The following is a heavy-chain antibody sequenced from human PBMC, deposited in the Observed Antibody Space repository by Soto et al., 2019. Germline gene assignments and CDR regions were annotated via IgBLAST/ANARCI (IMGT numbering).Heavy chain of an antibody. V-gene: IGHV3-74*01. D-gene: IGHD2-21*01. CDR3: VRGVNPFDI. Sequence: EVQLVESGGGLVQPGGSLRLSCAASGFTFSTYWMHWVRQAPGKGLVWVSRINSDGRSTDYADSVKGRFTISRDNAKNRPYLPMISLRAEDTAVYFCVRGVNPFDIWGPGTMVTVAS. CDR2: INSDGRST. J-gene: IGHJ3*02. CDR1: GFTFSTYW.